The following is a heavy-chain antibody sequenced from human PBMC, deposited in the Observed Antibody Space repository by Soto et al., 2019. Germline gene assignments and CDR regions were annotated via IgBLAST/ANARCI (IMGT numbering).Heavy chain of an antibody. D-gene: IGHD1-26*01. CDR2: ISYDGGNE. Sequence: QVQLVQSGGGVVQPGRSLRLSCAGSGFTFSSYGIHWVRQAPGKGLEWVVLISYDGGNEKYTESVKDRFTISRDDSHNVAYLQMSSLRTEDTAMYYCAKDRYSGTYPTDFDYWGQGSLVTVSS. V-gene: IGHV3-30*18. J-gene: IGHJ4*02. CDR1: GFTFSSYG. CDR3: AKDRYSGTYPTDFDY.